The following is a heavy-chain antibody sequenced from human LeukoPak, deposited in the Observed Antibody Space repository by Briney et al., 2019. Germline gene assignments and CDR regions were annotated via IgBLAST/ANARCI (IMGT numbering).Heavy chain of an antibody. Sequence: ASVKVSCKASGYTFTDYYMHWVRQAPGQGLEWMGRINPNSGGTNYAQKFQARVTMTRDTSISTAYMELSRLRSDDTALYYCARAAYYYDGSGYYLGDWGQGTLVTVS. CDR3: ARAAYYYDGSGYYLGD. CDR1: GYTFTDYY. D-gene: IGHD3-22*01. J-gene: IGHJ4*02. CDR2: INPNSGGT. V-gene: IGHV1-2*06.